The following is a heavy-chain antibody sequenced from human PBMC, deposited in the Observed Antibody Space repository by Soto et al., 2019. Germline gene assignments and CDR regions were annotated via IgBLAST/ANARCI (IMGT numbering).Heavy chain of an antibody. CDR1: GFTFNAYS. CDR2: ISYDGHHE. CDR3: AKGRAGLAGRRRSYVYDGMDA. J-gene: IGHJ6*02. D-gene: IGHD6-13*01. Sequence: QVQLEESGGGVVQPGTSLRLSCAASGFTFNAYSMHWVRQAPGKGLEWVAVISYDGHHEYYVDSVKGRFTISRDNPKNAVFLQMNSLTVEDTAVYFCAKGRAGLAGRRRSYVYDGMDAWGQGTTVIVS. V-gene: IGHV3-30*04.